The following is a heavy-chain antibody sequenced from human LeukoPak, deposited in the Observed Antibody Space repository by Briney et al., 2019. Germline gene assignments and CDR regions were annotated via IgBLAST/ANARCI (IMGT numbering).Heavy chain of an antibody. CDR2: ISSSGGTT. J-gene: IGHJ4*02. D-gene: IGHD6-13*01. Sequence: TGGSLRLSCAASGLTFSSYAMNWGRQAPGKWREWVSAISSSGGTTYYADSVKSRVTISRDNSKNTLYLQMNSVRAEDTALRNHAKPSRDYCRCSSFQMFDYCGQGTQVTVAS. CDR1: GLTFSSYA. CDR3: AKPSRDYCRCSSFQMFDY. V-gene: IGHV3-23*01.